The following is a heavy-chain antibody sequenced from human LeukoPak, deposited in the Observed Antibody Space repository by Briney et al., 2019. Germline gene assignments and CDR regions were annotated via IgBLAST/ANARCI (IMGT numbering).Heavy chain of an antibody. V-gene: IGHV3-33*06. J-gene: IGHJ4*02. D-gene: IGHD1-26*01. CDR3: AKPTRGSGSFLIDY. CDR1: GFSFSNYG. CDR2: IWDDGSYK. Sequence: PGGSLRLSCEASGFSFSNYGMHWVRQAPGKGLEWVAVIWDDGSYKYYADSVKGRFTISRDNSKNTLYLQMNSLRAKDTAVYYCAKPTRGSGSFLIDYWGQGTLVTVSS.